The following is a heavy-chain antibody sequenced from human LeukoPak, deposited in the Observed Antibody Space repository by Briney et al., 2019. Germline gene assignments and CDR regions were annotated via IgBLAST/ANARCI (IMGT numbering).Heavy chain of an antibody. CDR2: ISFDGSDK. CDR1: GFTFSNYG. CDR3: AKDLREYSSVGGLIDD. Sequence: GGSLRLSCAASGFTFSNYGMHWVRQAPGKGLDWVAVISFDGSDKRYPDSVKGRFSISRDNSKNTLDLQMNSLRVEDTGVYYCAKDLREYSSVGGLIDDWGQGILVTVSS. J-gene: IGHJ4*02. D-gene: IGHD5-18*01. V-gene: IGHV3-30*18.